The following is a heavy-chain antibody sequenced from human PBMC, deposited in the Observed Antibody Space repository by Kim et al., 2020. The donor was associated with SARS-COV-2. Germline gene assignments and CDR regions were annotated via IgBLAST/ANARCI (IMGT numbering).Heavy chain of an antibody. CDR2: IYPGDSDT. V-gene: IGHV5-51*01. Sequence: GESLKISCKGSGYSFTSYWIGWVRQMPGKGLEWMGIIYPGDSDTRYSPSFQGQVTISADKSISTAYLQWSSLKASDTAMYYCARGGPDDYDFWSGYFFDYWGQGTLVTVSS. CDR1: GYSFTSYW. J-gene: IGHJ4*02. D-gene: IGHD3-3*01. CDR3: ARGGPDDYDFWSGYFFDY.